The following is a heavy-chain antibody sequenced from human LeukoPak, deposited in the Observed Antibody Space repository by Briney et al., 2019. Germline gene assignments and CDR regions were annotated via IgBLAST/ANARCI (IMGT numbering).Heavy chain of an antibody. CDR1: GFTFSIYS. V-gene: IGHV3-21*01. Sequence: GGSLRLSCAASGFTFSIYSMNWVRQAPGKGLEWVSSISSSSSYIHYTDSVKGRFTISRDNAKNSLYLQMSSLTAEDTALYYCARDSAELDYWGQGTLVTVSS. CDR2: ISSSSSYI. CDR3: ARDSAELDY. J-gene: IGHJ4*02. D-gene: IGHD1-26*01.